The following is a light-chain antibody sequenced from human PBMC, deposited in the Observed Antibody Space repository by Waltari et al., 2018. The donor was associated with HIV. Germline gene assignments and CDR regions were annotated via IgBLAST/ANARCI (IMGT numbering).Light chain of an antibody. CDR3: GTWDTSLGAGV. Sequence: QAVLTQPPSVSAAPGQKVTISCSGSSSHVGNDYVSWYQQFPGTAPKVLIYDDNERPPGVPARFSGSRSGTSATRGVAGLQTGDEADYYGGTWDTSLGAGVFGGGTKLTVL. J-gene: IGLJ3*02. V-gene: IGLV1-51*01. CDR1: SSHVGNDY. CDR2: DDN.